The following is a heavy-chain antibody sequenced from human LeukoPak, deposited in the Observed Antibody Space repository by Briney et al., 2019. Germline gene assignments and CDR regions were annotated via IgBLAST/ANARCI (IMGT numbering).Heavy chain of an antibody. CDR1: GGSISSSSYY. D-gene: IGHD3-10*01. J-gene: IGHJ5*02. CDR3: ARNYGSRFNWFDP. V-gene: IGHV4-39*01. CDR2: IYYSGST. Sequence: SETLSLTCTVSGGSISSSSYYWGWIRQPPGKGLEWIGSIYYSGSTYYNPSLKSRVTISVDTSKNQFSLKLSSVTAADTAVYYCARNYGSRFNWFDPWGQGSLLTVSS.